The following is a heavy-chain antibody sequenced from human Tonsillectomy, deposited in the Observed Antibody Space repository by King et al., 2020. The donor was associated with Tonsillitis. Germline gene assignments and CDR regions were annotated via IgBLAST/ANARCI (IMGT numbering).Heavy chain of an antibody. CDR2: IHANTGIT. J-gene: IGHJ4*02. D-gene: IGHD2-21*01. CDR3: ARHGSAYSVDY. Sequence: VQLXQSGGXXXQXGGXLXXSCEASGFTFSSYGMSWVRXAPGKGLEWVSLIHANTGITSYADSVRGRFTISRANSKNTLDLQMNSLRADDTAVYYCARHGSAYSVDYWGQGTLVTVSS. CDR1: GFTFSSYG. V-gene: IGHV3-23*03.